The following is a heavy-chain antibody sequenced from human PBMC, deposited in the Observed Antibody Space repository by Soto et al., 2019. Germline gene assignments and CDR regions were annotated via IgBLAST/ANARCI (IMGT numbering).Heavy chain of an antibody. CDR2: IYYTGST. J-gene: IGHJ4*02. V-gene: IGHV4-59*13. D-gene: IGHD7-27*01. CDR3: ARANWYSEY. Sequence: SETLSLTCTVSVLSITNNYWSWIRQPPGKGLEWIGYIYYTGSTNYDPPLKSRVTMSVDTSKNQFSLNLASLTAADTAIYYCARANWYSEYWGQGTLVTVSS. CDR1: VLSITNNY.